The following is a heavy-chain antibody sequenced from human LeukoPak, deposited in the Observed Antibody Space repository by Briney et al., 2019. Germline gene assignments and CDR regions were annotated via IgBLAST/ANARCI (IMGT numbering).Heavy chain of an antibody. CDR2: ISGSGGST. Sequence: GGSLRLSCAASGFTFSSYAMSWVRQAPGKGLEWVSAISGSGGSTYYADSVKGRFTISRDNAKNSLYLQMNSLRAEDTAVYFCARAGGTRENYYYYMDVWGKGTTVTVSS. J-gene: IGHJ6*03. V-gene: IGHV3-23*01. D-gene: IGHD1-26*01. CDR1: GFTFSSYA. CDR3: ARAGGTRENYYYYMDV.